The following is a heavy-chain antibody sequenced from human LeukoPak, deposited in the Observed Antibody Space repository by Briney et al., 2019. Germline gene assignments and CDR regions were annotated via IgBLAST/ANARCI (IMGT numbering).Heavy chain of an antibody. J-gene: IGHJ4*02. V-gene: IGHV3-21*01. CDR2: ISSSSSYI. CDR1: GFTFSSYS. D-gene: IGHD3-3*01. Sequence: PGGSLRLSCAASGFTFSSYSMNWVRQAPGKGLEWVSSISSSSSYIYYADSVKGRFTISRDNAKNSLYLQMNSLRAEDTAVYYCARDSYYDFWSGYYTGADYWGQGTLVTVSS. CDR3: ARDSYYDFWSGYYTGADY.